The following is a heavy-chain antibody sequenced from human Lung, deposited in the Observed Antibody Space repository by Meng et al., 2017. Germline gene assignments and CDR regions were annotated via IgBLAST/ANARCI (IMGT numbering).Heavy chain of an antibody. V-gene: IGHV4-31*03. D-gene: IGHD3-3*01. J-gene: IGHJ5*02. CDR2: IYYSGST. CDR1: GGSISSGGYY. CDR3: VRERNRLLDP. Sequence: QVQLQESGPGLVKPSQTLSLTCTVSGGSISSGGYYWGWIRQHPGRGLEWIGYIYYSGSTFYNPAFKSRVTISVDTSKNQFSLNLNSVSAADTAVYYCVRERNRLLDPWGQGTLVTVSS.